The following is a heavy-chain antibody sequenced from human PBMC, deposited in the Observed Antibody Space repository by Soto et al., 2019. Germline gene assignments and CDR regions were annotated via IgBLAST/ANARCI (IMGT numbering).Heavy chain of an antibody. CDR3: ARNSSSSYFDY. CDR1: GGSFSGYY. Sequence: SETLSLTCAVYGGSFSGYYWSWIRQPPGKGLEWIGEINHSGSTNYNPSFKSRVTISADTSKNQFSLKLTSVTAADTAVYFCARNSSSSYFDYWGQGTLVTVSS. V-gene: IGHV4-34*01. J-gene: IGHJ4*02. CDR2: INHSGST. D-gene: IGHD6-13*01.